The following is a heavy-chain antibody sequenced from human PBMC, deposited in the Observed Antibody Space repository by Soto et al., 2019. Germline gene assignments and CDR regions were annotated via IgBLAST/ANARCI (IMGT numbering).Heavy chain of an antibody. CDR3: PTDRRWPFWGSYRYPDY. V-gene: IGHV3-15*01. CDR2: IKSKTDGGTT. D-gene: IGHD3-16*02. Sequence: PGGSLRLSCAASGFTFSNAWMSWVRQAPGKGLDWVGRIKSKTDGGTTDYAAPVKGRFTISRDDSKNTLYLQMNSLKTEDTAVYYCPTDRRWPFWGSYRYPDYWGQGTLVTVSS. CDR1: GFTFSNAW. J-gene: IGHJ4*02.